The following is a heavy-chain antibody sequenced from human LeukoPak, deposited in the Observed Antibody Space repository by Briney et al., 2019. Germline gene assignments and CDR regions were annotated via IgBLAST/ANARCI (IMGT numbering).Heavy chain of an antibody. Sequence: GGSLRLSCAASGFTLSNYEMNWVRQAPGKGLEWVSYISTSGSTIYYADSVKGRFSISRDNAKNSLYLQMNSLRAEDTAVYYCAELGITMIGGVWGKGTTVTISS. D-gene: IGHD3-10*02. CDR2: ISTSGSTI. J-gene: IGHJ6*04. V-gene: IGHV3-48*03. CDR1: GFTLSNYE. CDR3: AELGITMIGGV.